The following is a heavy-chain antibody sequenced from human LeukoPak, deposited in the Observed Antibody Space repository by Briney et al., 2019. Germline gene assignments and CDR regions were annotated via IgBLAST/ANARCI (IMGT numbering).Heavy chain of an antibody. CDR1: GYTLTELS. Sequence: ASVKVSCTVSGYTLTELSMHWVRQAPGKGLEWMGGFDPEDGETIYAQEFQGRVTMTEDTSTDTAYMELSSLRSEDTAVYYCATSIITMVRGVITPFDYWGQGTLVTVSS. CDR2: FDPEDGET. CDR3: ATSIITMVRGVITPFDY. D-gene: IGHD3-10*01. J-gene: IGHJ4*02. V-gene: IGHV1-24*01.